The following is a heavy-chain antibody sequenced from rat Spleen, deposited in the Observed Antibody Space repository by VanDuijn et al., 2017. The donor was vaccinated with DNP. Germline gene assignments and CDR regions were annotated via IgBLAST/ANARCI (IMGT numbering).Heavy chain of an antibody. CDR3: TRDSSFAY. D-gene: IGHD1-2*01. CDR2: ISSGGST. CDR1: GFSLTSYG. J-gene: IGHJ3*01. Sequence: QVQLKESGPGLVQPSQTLSLTCTVSGFSLTSYGVSWVRQPPGKVLEWIAAISSGGSTYYNSALKSRLSISRDTSKSQVFLKMNSLQTEDTAIYYCTRDSSFAYWGQGTLVTVSS. V-gene: IGHV2S8*01.